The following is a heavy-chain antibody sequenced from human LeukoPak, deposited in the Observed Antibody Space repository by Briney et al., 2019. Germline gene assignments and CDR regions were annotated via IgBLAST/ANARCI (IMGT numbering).Heavy chain of an antibody. D-gene: IGHD2-21*02. Sequence: ASVKVSCKASGYTFTSYGISWVRQAPGQGLEWMGWISAYNGNTNYAQKLQGRVTMTTDTSTSTAYMELRSLRSDDTAVYYCARGLAYCGCDCFPANDYWGQGTLVTVSS. CDR3: ARGLAYCGCDCFPANDY. J-gene: IGHJ4*02. CDR2: ISAYNGNT. CDR1: GYTFTSYG. V-gene: IGHV1-18*01.